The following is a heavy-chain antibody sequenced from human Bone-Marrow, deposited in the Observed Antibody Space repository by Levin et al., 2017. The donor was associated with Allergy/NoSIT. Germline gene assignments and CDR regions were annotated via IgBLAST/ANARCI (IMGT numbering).Heavy chain of an antibody. J-gene: IGHJ4*02. V-gene: IGHV3-48*01. CDR3: AEEDNWNGKRALDY. CDR2: IVGTSTTI. CDR1: GFTFSRYS. Sequence: GGSLRLSCAASGFTFSRYSMHWVRQAPGKGLEWISYIVGTSTTIDYADSVKGRVTISRDNAKNSLYLQMNSLRAEDTAVYYCAEEDNWNGKRALDYWGQGTLVTVSS. D-gene: IGHD1-20*01.